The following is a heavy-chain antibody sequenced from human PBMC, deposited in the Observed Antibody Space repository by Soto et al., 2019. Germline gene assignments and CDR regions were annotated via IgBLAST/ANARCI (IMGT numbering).Heavy chain of an antibody. CDR1: GGTFSSYA. D-gene: IGHD3-10*01. J-gene: IGHJ4*02. CDR3: ARDPVIYYGSGSYAYFDY. V-gene: IGHV1-69*01. Sequence: QVQLVQSGAEVKKPGSSVKVSCKASGGTFSSYAISWVRQAPGQWIEWMGGIIPIFGTANYAQKFQGRVTITADESTSTAYMELSSLRSEDTAVYYCARDPVIYYGSGSYAYFDYWGQGTLVTVSS. CDR2: IIPIFGTA.